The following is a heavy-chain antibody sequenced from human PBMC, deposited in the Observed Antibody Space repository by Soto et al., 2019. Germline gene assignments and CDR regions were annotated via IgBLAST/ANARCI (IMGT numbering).Heavy chain of an antibody. CDR2: IYWNCIE. V-gene: IGHV2-5*01. CDR3: AHGDPLDFHY. D-gene: IGHD2-2*03. Sequence: QITLKESGPTLVRPTQTLTLTCTFSGFSLSSSGEAVGWIRQPPGKALEWLALIYWNCIERYSPSLKSRLTIIKDTSKNQVVLTMTNMAPVDTATYFCAHGDPLDFHYWGPGTLVTVSP. CDR1: GFSLSSSGEA. J-gene: IGHJ4*02.